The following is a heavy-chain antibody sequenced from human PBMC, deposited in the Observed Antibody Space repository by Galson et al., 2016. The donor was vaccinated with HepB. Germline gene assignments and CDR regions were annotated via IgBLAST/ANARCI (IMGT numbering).Heavy chain of an antibody. Sequence: SLRLSCAASGFTFNNYAVSWVRQVPGKGLEWVSTIGALATGGPTYYADSVKGRFSISTDNSANTLHLEMNRLRPEDTAIYYCAKDWAVAGADIGSFDSWGQGELVIVSS. CDR2: IGALATGGPT. V-gene: IGHV3-23*01. CDR3: AKDWAVAGADIGSFDS. J-gene: IGHJ4*02. CDR1: GFTFNNYA. D-gene: IGHD2-15*01.